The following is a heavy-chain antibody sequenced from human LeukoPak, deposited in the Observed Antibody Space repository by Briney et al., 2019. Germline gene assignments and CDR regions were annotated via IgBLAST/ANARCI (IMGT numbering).Heavy chain of an antibody. J-gene: IGHJ6*03. D-gene: IGHD6-25*01. CDR3: ARGAFGYRPYEYYYYYMDV. Sequence: ASVKVSCKASGYTFTGYYMHWVRQAPGQGLEWMGWINPNSGGTSYAQKFQGRVTMTRDTSISTAYMELSRLRSDDTAVYYCARGAFGYRPYEYYYYYMDVWGKGTTVTVSS. CDR1: GYTFTGYY. CDR2: INPNSGGT. V-gene: IGHV1-2*02.